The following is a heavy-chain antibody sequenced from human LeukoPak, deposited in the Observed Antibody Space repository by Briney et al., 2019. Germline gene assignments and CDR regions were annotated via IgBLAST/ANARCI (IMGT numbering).Heavy chain of an antibody. V-gene: IGHV3-48*04. Sequence: GGSLRLSCAASGFTFSSYSMNWVRQAPGKGLEWVSYISSGSSAIYYADSVKGRFTISRDNAKNSLYLQMNSLRAEDTAVYYCARARNEDYWGQGTLVTVSS. CDR1: GFTFSSYS. CDR3: ARARNEDY. J-gene: IGHJ4*02. D-gene: IGHD1-1*01. CDR2: ISSGSSAI.